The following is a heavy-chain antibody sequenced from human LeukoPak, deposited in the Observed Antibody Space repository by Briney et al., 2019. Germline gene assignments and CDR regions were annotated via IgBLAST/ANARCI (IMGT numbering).Heavy chain of an antibody. CDR1: GGSISRSRYY. V-gene: IGHV4-39*07. CDR2: IYYSGST. J-gene: IGHJ5*02. CDR3: VRVGPFGMSSGYWFDP. Sequence: TPSETLSLTCTVSGGSISRSRYYWGWVRQPPGKGLEWIGSIYYSGSTYYNPSLKSRVTISLDTSKNQFSLNLTSVTAADTAVYYCVRVGPFGMSSGYWFDPWGQGTLVTVSS. D-gene: IGHD3-16*01.